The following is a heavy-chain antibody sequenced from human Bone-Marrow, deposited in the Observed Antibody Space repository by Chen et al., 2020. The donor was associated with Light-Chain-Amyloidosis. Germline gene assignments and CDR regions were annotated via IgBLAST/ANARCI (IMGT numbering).Heavy chain of an antibody. Sequence: EVQRVESGGGLIQPGGSLRLSCAASGFTVSSNYMSWVRQAPGKGLEWVSVIYSGGNKKHAESVKGRFTISRDQSKNTLELQKNSLGAGDTAVDFCAGTYGSGSYYADYWGQGTLVTVSS. CDR2: IYSGGNK. V-gene: IGHV3-53*01. J-gene: IGHJ4*02. D-gene: IGHD3-10*01. CDR3: AGTYGSGSYYADY. CDR1: GFTVSSNY.